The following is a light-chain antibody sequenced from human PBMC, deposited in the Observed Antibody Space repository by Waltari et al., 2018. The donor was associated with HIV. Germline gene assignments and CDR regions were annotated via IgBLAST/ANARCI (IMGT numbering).Light chain of an antibody. CDR1: QTVDFAT. J-gene: IGKJ4*01. V-gene: IGKV3-20*01. Sequence: EILLTQSPGTLSLSPGDGATLSCRATQTVDFATLAWYQQRPGQAPRLLISGASTRAAGIPDRFSGSGSGKDFSLSISKVEADDSAVYFCQQFSASVTFGGGTRVEIK. CDR2: GAS. CDR3: QQFSASVT.